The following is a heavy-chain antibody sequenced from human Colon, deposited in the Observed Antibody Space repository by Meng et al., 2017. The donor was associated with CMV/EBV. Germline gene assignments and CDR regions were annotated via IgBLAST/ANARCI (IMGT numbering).Heavy chain of an antibody. CDR2: INPNSGGT. CDR1: GYTFTGYY. Sequence: QVQRVQAGAEVKKPGASVKVSCKASGYTFTGYYMRWVRQAPGRGLEWMGWINPNSGGTNYAQKFQARVTMTRDTSTTTAYMELSRLTSDDTAVYYCASYSGSYHCRTEYFQYWGQGTLVTVSS. J-gene: IGHJ1*01. D-gene: IGHD1-26*01. CDR3: ASYSGSYHCRTEYFQY. V-gene: IGHV1-2*02.